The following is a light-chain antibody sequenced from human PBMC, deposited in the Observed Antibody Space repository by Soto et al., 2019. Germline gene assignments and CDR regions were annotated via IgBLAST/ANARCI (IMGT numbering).Light chain of an antibody. J-gene: IGLJ2*01. CDR3: GAWDTSLSGGI. Sequence: QSVLTQPHSVSAAPGQKVTISCSGSSSNIGIDYVSWYQQLPGTAPKLLIYEDNKRPSGIPDPFSGSKSGTSAILDITGLQTGDEADYYCGAWDTSLSGGIFGGGTKLTVL. CDR1: SSNIGIDY. CDR2: EDN. V-gene: IGLV1-51*02.